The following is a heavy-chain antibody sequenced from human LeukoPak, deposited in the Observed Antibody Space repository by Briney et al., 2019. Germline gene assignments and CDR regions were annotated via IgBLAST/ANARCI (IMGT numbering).Heavy chain of an antibody. J-gene: IGHJ4*02. V-gene: IGHV4-39*07. CDR1: GGSISSSSYY. CDR3: AREWANYGDYAFVE. CDR2: IYYSGST. D-gene: IGHD4-17*01. Sequence: SETLSLTCTVSGGSISSSSYYWGWIRQPPGKGLEWIGSIYYSGSTYYNPSLKSRVTISVDTSKNQFSLKLSSVTAADTAVYYCAREWANYGDYAFVEWGQGTLVTVSS.